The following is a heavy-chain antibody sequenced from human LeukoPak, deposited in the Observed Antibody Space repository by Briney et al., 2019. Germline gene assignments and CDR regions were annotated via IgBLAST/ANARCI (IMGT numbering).Heavy chain of an antibody. D-gene: IGHD5-18*01. CDR2: ISAYNGNT. CDR3: ARDMEVDTAMVTDY. V-gene: IGHV1-18*01. CDR1: GYTFTSYG. Sequence: GASVKVSCKASGYTFTSYGISWMRQAPGQGLEWMGWISAYNGNTNYAQKLQGRVTMTTDTSTSTAYMELRSLRSDDTAVYYCARDMEVDTAMVTDYWGQGTLVTVSS. J-gene: IGHJ4*02.